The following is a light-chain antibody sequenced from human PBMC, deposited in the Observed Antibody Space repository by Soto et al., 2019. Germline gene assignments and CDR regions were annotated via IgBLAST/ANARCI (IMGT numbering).Light chain of an antibody. J-gene: IGKJ2*01. CDR3: QQYGSSLMYT. V-gene: IGKV3-20*01. CDR1: QSVSSSY. CDR2: GAS. Sequence: EFVLTQSPATLSLSPGEGATLSCRASQSVSSSYLVWYQQKPGQAPRLLIYGASSRATGVPDRFSGSGSGTDFTLTISRLEPEDFAVYYCQQYGSSLMYTFGQGTKLEIK.